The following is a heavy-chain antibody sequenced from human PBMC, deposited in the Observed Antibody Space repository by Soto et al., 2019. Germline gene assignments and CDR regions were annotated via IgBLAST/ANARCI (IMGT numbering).Heavy chain of an antibody. Sequence: GGSLRLSCTGSGFSFFSYAMSWVRQAPGKGLEWVSTISGSGGHTYYADSVKGRFVVSRDNDKNTVYLHMSSLTGEDTAVYFCAKIEMGWFSHWGQGTQVTVSS. D-gene: IGHD6-19*01. V-gene: IGHV3-23*01. CDR3: AKIEMGWFSH. CDR1: GFSFFSYA. CDR2: ISGSGGHT. J-gene: IGHJ4*02.